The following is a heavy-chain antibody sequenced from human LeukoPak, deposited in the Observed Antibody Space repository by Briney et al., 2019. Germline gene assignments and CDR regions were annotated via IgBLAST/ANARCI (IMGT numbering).Heavy chain of an antibody. CDR3: TREHYDSSGYFVGIAP. CDR2: IYPGDSIA. J-gene: IGHJ5*02. V-gene: IGHV5-51*01. CDR1: GYNFNTYW. Sequence: GESLKISCKASGYNFNTYWIGWVRQMPGKGPEWMGIIYPGDSIAKYSPSFQGQVTISADRSINTAYLQWSSLKASDIAIYYCTREHYDSSGYFVGIAPWGQGTLVIVSS. D-gene: IGHD3-22*01.